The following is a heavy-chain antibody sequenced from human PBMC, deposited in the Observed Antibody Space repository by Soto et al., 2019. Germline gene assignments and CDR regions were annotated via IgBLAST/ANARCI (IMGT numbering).Heavy chain of an antibody. CDR1: GGTFSSYA. V-gene: IGHV1-69*06. CDR3: ARGGIDWPASTNWFDP. J-gene: IGHJ5*02. CDR2: IIPIFGTA. D-gene: IGHD5-12*01. Sequence: SVKVSCKASGGTFSSYAISWVRQAPGQGLEWMGGIIPIFGTANYAQKFQGRVTITADKSTSTAYMELSSLRSEDTAVYYCARGGIDWPASTNWFDPWGQGTLVTVSS.